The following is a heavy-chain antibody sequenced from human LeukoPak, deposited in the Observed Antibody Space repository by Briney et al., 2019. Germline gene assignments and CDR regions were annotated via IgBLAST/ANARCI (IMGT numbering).Heavy chain of an antibody. Sequence: QPGGSLRLSCAASGFTFSSYWMHWVRQDPGKGLVWVSHIDSDGRSTSYADSAKGRSTISRDNAKNTLYLQMSSLRAEDTAVYYCARGMVVAAGIDYWGQGTLVTVSS. V-gene: IGHV3-74*01. J-gene: IGHJ4*02. CDR3: ARGMVVAAGIDY. CDR1: GFTFSSYW. CDR2: IDSDGRST. D-gene: IGHD6-13*01.